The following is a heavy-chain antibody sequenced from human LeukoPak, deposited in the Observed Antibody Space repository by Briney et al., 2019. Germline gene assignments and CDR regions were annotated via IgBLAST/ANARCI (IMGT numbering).Heavy chain of an antibody. V-gene: IGHV3-23*01. J-gene: IGHJ4*02. CDR2: ISSGGGST. Sequence: GGSLRLSCAASGFTFSSYAMSWVRQAPGKGLECVSAISSGGGSTYYADSVKGRLIISTNNSKNTLNLQMNSLRAEDTALYYCARTAMGDYVRFPNDYWGQGTLVTVSS. CDR1: GFTFSSYA. D-gene: IGHD4-17*01. CDR3: ARTAMGDYVRFPNDY.